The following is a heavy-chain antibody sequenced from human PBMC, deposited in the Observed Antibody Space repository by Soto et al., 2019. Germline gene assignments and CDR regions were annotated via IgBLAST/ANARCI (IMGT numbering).Heavy chain of an antibody. CDR2: VYHTGNT. D-gene: IGHD1-20*01. J-gene: IGHJ4*02. V-gene: IGHV4-59*01. CDR3: AREQYNWKL. Sequence: SETLSLTCTVSGVSITPYYWTWIRHPPGKGLEWIGYVYHTGNTYYNPSLKSRVTISLDTSKNQVSLRLKSVTAADTAVYYCAREQYNWKLWGQGTLVTVSS. CDR1: GVSITPYY.